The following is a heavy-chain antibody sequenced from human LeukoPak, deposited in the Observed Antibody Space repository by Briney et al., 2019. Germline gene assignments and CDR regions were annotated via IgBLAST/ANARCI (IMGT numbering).Heavy chain of an antibody. D-gene: IGHD1-26*01. Sequence: GGSLRLPCAASGFPFSSYGMSWVRQAPGKGLEWVSGISGSGGNTYYADSVKGRFTISRDNSKNTLYLQMNSLRAEDTAAYYCAKAGSIRFDYWGQGTLVTVSS. J-gene: IGHJ4*02. CDR2: ISGSGGNT. CDR1: GFPFSSYG. V-gene: IGHV3-23*01. CDR3: AKAGSIRFDY.